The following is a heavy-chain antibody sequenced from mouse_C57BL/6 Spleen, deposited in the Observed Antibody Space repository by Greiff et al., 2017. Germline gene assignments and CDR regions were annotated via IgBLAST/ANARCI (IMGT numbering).Heavy chain of an antibody. J-gene: IGHJ4*01. D-gene: IGHD2-4*01. CDR3: ARHYDYDVGAMDY. CDR1: GYTFTSYW. V-gene: IGHV1-55*01. CDR2: IYPGSGST. Sequence: QVHVKQPGAELVKPGASVKMSCKASGYTFTSYWITWVKQRPGQGLEWIGDIYPGSGSTNYNEKFKSKATLTVDTSSSTAYMQLSSLTSEDSAVYYCARHYDYDVGAMDYWGQGTSVTVSS.